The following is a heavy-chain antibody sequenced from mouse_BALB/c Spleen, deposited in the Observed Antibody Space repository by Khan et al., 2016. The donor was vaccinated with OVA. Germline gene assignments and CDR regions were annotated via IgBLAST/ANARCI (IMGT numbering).Heavy chain of an antibody. J-gene: IGHJ3*01. CDR1: GFTFSSFV. Sequence: EVELVESGGGLVKPGGSLKLSCAASGFTFSSFVMSWVRQTPEKRLEWVATISSAGTYTYYPDSVKGRFTISRDNAKTTLYQQMNSRRSEDTAMYYCANGNYGCFAYWGQGTLVTVSA. D-gene: IGHD2-1*01. CDR2: ISSAGTYT. CDR3: ANGNYGCFAY. V-gene: IGHV5-9-1*01.